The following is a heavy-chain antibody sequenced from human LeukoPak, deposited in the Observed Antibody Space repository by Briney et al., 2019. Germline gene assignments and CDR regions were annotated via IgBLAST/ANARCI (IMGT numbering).Heavy chain of an antibody. CDR3: ARGSTHYDVLTGYHYYFDY. CDR2: INWNGDNT. D-gene: IGHD3-9*01. J-gene: IGHJ4*02. Sequence: GGSLRLSCAASGFTFDDYGMSWVRQAPGKGLEWVSGINWNGDNTNYADSLKGRFTISRDNAENSLYLQMNSLRAEDTALYYCARGSTHYDVLTGYHYYFDYWGQGTLVTVSS. V-gene: IGHV3-20*04. CDR1: GFTFDDYG.